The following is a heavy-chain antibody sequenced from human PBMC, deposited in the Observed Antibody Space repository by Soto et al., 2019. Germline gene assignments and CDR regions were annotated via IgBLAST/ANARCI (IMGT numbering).Heavy chain of an antibody. D-gene: IGHD1-26*01. CDR2: LSGSGGST. V-gene: IGHV3-23*01. CDR1: GFTFSSYA. Sequence: EVQLLESGGGLVQPGGSLRLSCAASGFTFSSYAMRWVRQAPVKGLEWVSALSGSGGSTYYADSVKGRFTISRDNSKNTLNLPMNSLRAEDTAVYYCARRGSGSYYDYWGQGTLVTVSS. CDR3: ARRGSGSYYDY. J-gene: IGHJ4*02.